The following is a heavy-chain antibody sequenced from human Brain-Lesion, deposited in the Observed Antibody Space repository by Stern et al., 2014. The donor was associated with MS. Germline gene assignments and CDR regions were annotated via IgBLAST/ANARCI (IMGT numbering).Heavy chain of an antibody. V-gene: IGHV4-4*02. Sequence: QVQLVQSGPGLVKPSGTLSLTCAVSGASISNTQWWTWVRQSPGKGLEWIGEIYQGGGANYNPPLGSRFTISVDGSKNSFSLKLNSVTAADTAVYYCARDPRRGGLSGYYHGMDVWGQGTTVTVSS. CDR3: ARDPRRGGLSGYYHGMDV. CDR1: GASISNTQW. J-gene: IGHJ6*02. CDR2: IYQGGGA. D-gene: IGHD3-10*01.